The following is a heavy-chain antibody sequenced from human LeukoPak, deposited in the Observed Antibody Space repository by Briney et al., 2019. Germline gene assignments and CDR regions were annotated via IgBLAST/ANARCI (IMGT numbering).Heavy chain of an antibody. Sequence: SETLSLTYTVSGGSISSYYWSWIRQPPGKGLEWIGNIHNSGSTNYNPSFKSRVTISLDTSKNQISLKLSSVTAADTAVYYCARDAENEYYYDSSGYGWGQGTLVTVSS. CDR2: IHNSGST. V-gene: IGHV4-59*01. J-gene: IGHJ4*02. CDR1: GGSISSYY. D-gene: IGHD3-22*01. CDR3: ARDAENEYYYDSSGYG.